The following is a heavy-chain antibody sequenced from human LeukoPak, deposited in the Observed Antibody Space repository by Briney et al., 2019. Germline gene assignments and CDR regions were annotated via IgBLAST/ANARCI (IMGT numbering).Heavy chain of an antibody. D-gene: IGHD6-6*01. J-gene: IGHJ5*02. Sequence: ASVKVSCKASGYTLTDYYMHWVRQAPGQGLEWMGWISPNSGGTNYAQNFQGRVTMTRDTSVSTAYMELSSLRSDDTAVYYCARSNIATPRGDNWFDPSGQGTLVTVSS. V-gene: IGHV1-2*02. CDR1: GYTLTDYY. CDR3: ARSNIATPRGDNWFDP. CDR2: ISPNSGGT.